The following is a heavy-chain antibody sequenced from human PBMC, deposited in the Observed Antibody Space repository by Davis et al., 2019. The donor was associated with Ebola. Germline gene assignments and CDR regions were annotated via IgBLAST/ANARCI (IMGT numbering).Heavy chain of an antibody. CDR1: GFTFSSYW. J-gene: IGHJ6*02. CDR2: INSDGSST. CDR3: AKLWDSYCSRTSCLDV. Sequence: GESLKISCAASGFTFSSYWMHWVRQAPGKGLVWVSRINSDGSSTSYADSVKGRFTISRDNAKNTLYLLMNSLRAEDTALYYCAKLWDSYCSRTSCLDVWGQGTTVTVSS. V-gene: IGHV3-74*01. D-gene: IGHD2-2*01.